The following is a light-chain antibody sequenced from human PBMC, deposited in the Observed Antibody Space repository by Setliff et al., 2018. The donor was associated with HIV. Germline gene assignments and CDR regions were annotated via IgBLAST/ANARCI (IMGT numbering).Light chain of an antibody. V-gene: IGLV2-14*03. CDR2: DVS. CDR3: SSYTNTPLYV. J-gene: IGLJ1*01. CDR1: SSDVGGYNY. Sequence: QSVLTQPPSVSGSPGQSITITCTGTSSDVGGYNYVSWYQQHPGKAPKLMIYDVSNRPSGVSNRFSGSKSGNTASLTISGLQAEDEADYYCSSYTNTPLYVFGTGTKVTV.